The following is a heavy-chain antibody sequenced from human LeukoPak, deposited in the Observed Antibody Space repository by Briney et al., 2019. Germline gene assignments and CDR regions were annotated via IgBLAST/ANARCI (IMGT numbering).Heavy chain of an antibody. V-gene: IGHV3-30*02. CDR3: AKEEWFGELLAY. Sequence: GGSLRLSCAASGFTFSSYGMHWVRQAPGKGLEWVAFIRYDGSNKYYADSVKGRFTISRDNSKNTLYLQMNSLRAEDTAVCYCAKEEWFGELLAYWGQGTLVTVSS. D-gene: IGHD3-10*01. J-gene: IGHJ4*02. CDR2: IRYDGSNK. CDR1: GFTFSSYG.